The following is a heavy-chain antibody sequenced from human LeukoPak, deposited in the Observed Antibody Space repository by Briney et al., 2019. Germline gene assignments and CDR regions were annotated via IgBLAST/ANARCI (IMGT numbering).Heavy chain of an antibody. Sequence: GGSLRLSCAASGFTFSSYAMSWVRQAPGKGLEWVSAISGSGGSTYYADSVRGRFTISRDNSKNTLYLQMNSLRAEDTAVYYCAKAPGYSYGYFFDYWGQGTLVTVSS. J-gene: IGHJ4*02. CDR3: AKAPGYSYGYFFDY. D-gene: IGHD5-18*01. V-gene: IGHV3-23*01. CDR2: ISGSGGST. CDR1: GFTFSSYA.